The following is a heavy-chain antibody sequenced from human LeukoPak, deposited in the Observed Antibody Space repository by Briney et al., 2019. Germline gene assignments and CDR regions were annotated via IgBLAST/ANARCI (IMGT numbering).Heavy chain of an antibody. D-gene: IGHD1-7*01. CDR3: ARVGITGTMKGYMDV. Sequence: GGSLRLSCAASGFTFSSYSMNWVRQAPGEGLEWVSSISSSSSYIYYADSVKGRFTISRDNAKNSLYLQMNSLRAEDTAVYYCARVGITGTMKGYMDVWGKGTTVTVSS. CDR2: ISSSSSYI. V-gene: IGHV3-21*01. J-gene: IGHJ6*03. CDR1: GFTFSSYS.